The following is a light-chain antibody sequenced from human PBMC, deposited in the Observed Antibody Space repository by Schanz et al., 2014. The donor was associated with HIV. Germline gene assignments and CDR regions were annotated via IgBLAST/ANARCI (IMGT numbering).Light chain of an antibody. J-gene: IGKJ1*01. V-gene: IGKV3-20*01. CDR3: QQYGVSPPWT. Sequence: EIVMTQSPATLSLSPGERATLSCRTTQIISTSLAWYQQRPGQPPRLLVYGASSRAAGIPDRFSGSGSGTDFTLTINRLEPEDFAVYYGQQYGVSPPWTFGQGTKVESK. CDR2: GAS. CDR1: QIISTS.